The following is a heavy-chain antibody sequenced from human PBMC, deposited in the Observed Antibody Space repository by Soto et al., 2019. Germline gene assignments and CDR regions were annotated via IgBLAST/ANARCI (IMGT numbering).Heavy chain of an antibody. CDR1: GGSISSGGYY. CDR2: IYYSGST. CDR3: ARNGPFCYFDY. D-gene: IGHD2-8*01. J-gene: IGHJ4*02. V-gene: IGHV4-31*03. Sequence: QVQLQESGPGLVKPSQTLSLTCSVSGGSISSGGYYWSWIRQHPGKGLEWIGYIYYSGSTYYNPSLKSRVTISADTSKNQFSLKLSSVTAADTAVYYCARNGPFCYFDYWGQGTLVTVSS.